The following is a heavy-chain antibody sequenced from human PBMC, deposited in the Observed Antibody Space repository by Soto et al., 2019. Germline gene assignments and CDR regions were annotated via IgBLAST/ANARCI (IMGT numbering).Heavy chain of an antibody. CDR3: ARSSRLFIVGEPAAIQNDAFDI. D-gene: IGHD2-2*02. J-gene: IGHJ3*02. Sequence: ASVKVSCKASGYTFTSYGISWVRQAPGQGLEWMGWISAYNGNTNYAQKLQGRVTMTIDTSTSTAYMELRSLRSDDTAVYYCARSSRLFIVGEPAAIQNDAFDIWGQGSMVTVAS. CDR1: GYTFTSYG. V-gene: IGHV1-18*01. CDR2: ISAYNGNT.